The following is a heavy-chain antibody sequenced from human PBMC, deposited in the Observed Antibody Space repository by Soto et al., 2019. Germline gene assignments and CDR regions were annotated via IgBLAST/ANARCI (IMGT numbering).Heavy chain of an antibody. CDR2: FYYSGST. J-gene: IGHJ4*02. D-gene: IGHD3-10*01. CDR1: GGSISSYY. Sequence: SETLSLTCTVSGGSISSYYWSWIRQPPGKGLEWIGYFYYSGSTNYNPSLKSRVTISVDTSKNQFSLKLNSMTAADTAVYYCARHNYGSGSTYFDYWGQGTLVTVSS. CDR3: ARHNYGSGSTYFDY. V-gene: IGHV4-59*08.